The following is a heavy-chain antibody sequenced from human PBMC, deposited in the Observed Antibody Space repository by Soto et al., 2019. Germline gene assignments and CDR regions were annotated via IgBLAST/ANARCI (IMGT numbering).Heavy chain of an antibody. D-gene: IGHD2-2*01. V-gene: IGHV3-15*04. J-gene: IGHJ6*04. Sequence: GGSLRLSCAASGFTFNNAWMNWVRQAPGKGLEWVGRIESKTEGGTTDYAAPVKGRFTISRDNSNNRLYLQMSSLRAEDTAVYYCAKHGRNQLLCYMDGWGKGTTVTVSS. CDR3: AKHGRNQLLCYMDG. CDR2: IESKTEGGTT. CDR1: GFTFNNAW.